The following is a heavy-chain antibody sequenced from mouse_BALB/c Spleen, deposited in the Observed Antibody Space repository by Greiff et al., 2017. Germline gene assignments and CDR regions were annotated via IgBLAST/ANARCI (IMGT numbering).Heavy chain of an antibody. J-gene: IGHJ2*01. CDR2: INPSNGRT. V-gene: IGHV1S81*02. Sequence: QVQLQQPGAELVKPGASVKLSCTASGYTFTSYWMHWVKQRPGQGLEWIGEINPSNGRTNYNEKFKSKATLTVDKSSSTAYMQLSSLTSEDSAVYYCARPCYYGNYDYWGQGTTLTVSS. CDR1: GYTFTSYW. CDR3: ARPCYYGNYDY. D-gene: IGHD2-1*01.